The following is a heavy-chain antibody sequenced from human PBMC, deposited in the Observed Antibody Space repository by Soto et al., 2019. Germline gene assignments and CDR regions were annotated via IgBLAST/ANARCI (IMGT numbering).Heavy chain of an antibody. D-gene: IGHD3-10*01. V-gene: IGHV4-59*01. CDR1: GGSISSYY. CDR2: IYYSGST. CDR3: ARVWGGAFDI. J-gene: IGHJ3*02. Sequence: SETLYLTCTVSGGSISSYYWSWIRQPPGKGLEWIGYIYYSGSTNYNPSLKSRVTKSVDTSKNQFSLKLSSVTAADTAVYYCARVWGGAFDIWGQGTMVTVSS.